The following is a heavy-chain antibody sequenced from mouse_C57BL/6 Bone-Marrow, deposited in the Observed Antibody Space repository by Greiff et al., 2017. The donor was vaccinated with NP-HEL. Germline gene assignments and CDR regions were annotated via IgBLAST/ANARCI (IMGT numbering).Heavy chain of an antibody. V-gene: IGHV1-20*01. Sequence: EVQLQQSGPELVKPGDSVKISCKASGYSFTGYFMNWVMQSHGKSLEWIGRINPYNGDTFYNQKFKGKATLTVDKSSSTAHMELRSLTSEDSAVYYCARRRYDVYWYFDVWGTGTTVTVSS. D-gene: IGHD2-12*01. CDR2: INPYNGDT. J-gene: IGHJ1*03. CDR1: GYSFTGYF. CDR3: ARRRYDVYWYFDV.